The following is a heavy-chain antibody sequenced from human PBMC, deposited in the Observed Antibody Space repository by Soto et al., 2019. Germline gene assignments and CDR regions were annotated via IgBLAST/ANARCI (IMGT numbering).Heavy chain of an antibody. D-gene: IGHD1-26*01. CDR1: GFSLSTSGVG. CDR3: AHPTSGQYCFDY. J-gene: IGHJ4*02. Sequence: SGPTLVNPTQTLTLTCTFSGFSLSTSGVGVGWIRQPPGKALEWLALIYWDDDKRYNPSLKSRLTITKDTSKNQVVLTMTNMDPVDTATHYCAHPTSGQYCFDYWGQGTLVTVSS. CDR2: IYWDDDK. V-gene: IGHV2-5*02.